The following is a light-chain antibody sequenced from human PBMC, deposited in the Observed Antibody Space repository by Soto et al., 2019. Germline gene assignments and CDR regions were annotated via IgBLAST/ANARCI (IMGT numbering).Light chain of an antibody. V-gene: IGKV3-11*01. CDR2: DAS. CDR1: ESVSTN. CDR3: QQRANWPLTT. J-gene: IGKJ5*01. Sequence: EIEMTQSPSTLSLAPGERVTLSCRASESVSTNLAWYQQKAGQAPRLLIYDASNRATGIPARFSGSGSGTDFTLTIRSLEPEDFAIYYCQQRANWPLTTFGHGTRLEIK.